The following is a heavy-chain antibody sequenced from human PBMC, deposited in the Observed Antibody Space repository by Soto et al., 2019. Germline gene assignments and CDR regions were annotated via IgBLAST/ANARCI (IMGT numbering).Heavy chain of an antibody. V-gene: IGHV5-51*01. CDR1: GYTFTSYW. J-gene: IGHJ4*02. CDR2: IYPGDSGT. Sequence: GESLKISCQASGYTFTSYWIGWVRQMPGRGLEWMGIIYPGDSGTRYSQSFQGQVTISADKSITTAYVEWSSLKASDTAMYYCARHISVGSYYFDYWGQGTLVTVSS. D-gene: IGHD3-10*01. CDR3: ARHISVGSYYFDY.